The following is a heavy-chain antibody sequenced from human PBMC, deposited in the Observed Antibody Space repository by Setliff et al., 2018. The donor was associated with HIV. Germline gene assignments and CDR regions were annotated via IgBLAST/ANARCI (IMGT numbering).Heavy chain of an antibody. D-gene: IGHD5-18*01. J-gene: IGHJ4*02. CDR1: GYSFPTYW. V-gene: IGHV5-51*01. CDR3: ARLDTAMTPRCFDN. Sequence: PGESLKISCKGSGYSFPTYWIAWVRQTPGKGLEWMASIFPGDSDTRYSPSFEGQVTISADSSINTAYLQWSSLQASYTAIYFCARLDTAMTPRCFDNWGQGTLVTVSS. CDR2: IFPGDSDT.